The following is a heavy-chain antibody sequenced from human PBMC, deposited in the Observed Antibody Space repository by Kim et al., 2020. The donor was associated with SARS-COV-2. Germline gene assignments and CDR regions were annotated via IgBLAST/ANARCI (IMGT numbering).Heavy chain of an antibody. CDR1: GGSFSGYY. CDR3: ARGPAGYYPY. CDR2: INHSGST. J-gene: IGHJ4*02. V-gene: IGHV4-34*01. D-gene: IGHD3-3*01. Sequence: SETLSLTCAVYGGSFSGYYWSWIRQPPGKGLEWIGEINHSGSTNYNPSLKSRVTISVDTSKNQFSLKLSSVTAADMAVYYCARGPAGYYPYWGQGTLVTVSS.